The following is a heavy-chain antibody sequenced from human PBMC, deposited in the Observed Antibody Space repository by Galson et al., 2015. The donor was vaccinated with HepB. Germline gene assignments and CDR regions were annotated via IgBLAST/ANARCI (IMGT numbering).Heavy chain of an antibody. CDR1: GYTFTSYA. J-gene: IGHJ4*02. CDR2: VNTNTGNP. V-gene: IGHV7-4-1*02. D-gene: IGHD3-22*01. Sequence: SVKVSCKASGYTFTSYAMIWVRQAPAQGLEWMGWVNTNTGNPKYAQGFTGRFVFSFDTSVNTAYLQISSLKAEDTAVYYFARERYVSSGRVDYWGQGPLDTVSS. CDR3: ARERYVSSGRVDY.